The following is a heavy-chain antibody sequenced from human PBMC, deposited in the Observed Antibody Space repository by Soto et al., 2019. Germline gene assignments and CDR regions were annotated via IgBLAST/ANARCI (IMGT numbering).Heavy chain of an antibody. D-gene: IGHD3-9*01. V-gene: IGHV3-21*01. CDR2: ISSSSSYI. CDR1: GFTFSSYS. CDR3: AGAFLDDDILTGTFDY. J-gene: IGHJ4*02. Sequence: GGSLRLSCAASGFTFSSYSMNWVRQAPGKGLEWVSSISSSSSYIYYADSVKGRFTISRDNAKNSRYLQMNSRRAEDTAVYYCAGAFLDDDILTGTFDYWGQGTLVTVSS.